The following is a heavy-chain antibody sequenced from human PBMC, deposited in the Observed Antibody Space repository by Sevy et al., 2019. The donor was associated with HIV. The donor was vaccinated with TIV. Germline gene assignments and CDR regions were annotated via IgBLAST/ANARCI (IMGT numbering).Heavy chain of an antibody. J-gene: IGHJ3*02. CDR2: MNPNSGNT. D-gene: IGHD6-19*01. CDR1: GYTFTSYD. Sequence: ASVKVSCKASGYTFTSYDINWVRQATGQGLEWMGWMNPNSGNTGYAQKFQGRVTMTRNTSISTAYMELGSLRSEDTAVYYCARAVSGYSSGWYTRAADNFDIWGQGTMVTVSS. V-gene: IGHV1-8*01. CDR3: ARAVSGYSSGWYTRAADNFDI.